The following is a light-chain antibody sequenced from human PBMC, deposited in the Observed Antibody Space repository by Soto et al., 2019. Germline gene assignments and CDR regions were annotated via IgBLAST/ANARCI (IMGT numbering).Light chain of an antibody. J-gene: IGLJ1*01. CDR3: SSYAGSVYV. Sequence: QSVLTQPASVSGSPGQSITISCTGTSSDVGGYNYVSWYQQHPGKAPKLMIYDVSKRPSGVPDRFSGSKSGKTAPLTVSGLQAEDEADYYCSSYAGSVYVFGTGTKVTVL. CDR1: SSDVGGYNY. V-gene: IGLV2-8*01. CDR2: DVS.